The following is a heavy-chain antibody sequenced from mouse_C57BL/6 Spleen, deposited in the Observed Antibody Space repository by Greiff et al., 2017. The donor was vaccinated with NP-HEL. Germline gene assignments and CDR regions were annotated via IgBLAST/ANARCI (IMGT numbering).Heavy chain of an antibody. V-gene: IGHV1-69*01. Sequence: QVQLQQSGAELVMPGASVKLSCKASGYTFTSYWMHWVKQRPGQGLEWIGEIDPSDSYTNYNQKFKGKSTLTVYKSSSTAYMQLSSLTSEDSAVYYCARYYGSSYCDYWGQGTTLTVSS. CDR3: ARYYGSSYCDY. D-gene: IGHD1-1*01. CDR2: IDPSDSYT. CDR1: GYTFTSYW. J-gene: IGHJ2*01.